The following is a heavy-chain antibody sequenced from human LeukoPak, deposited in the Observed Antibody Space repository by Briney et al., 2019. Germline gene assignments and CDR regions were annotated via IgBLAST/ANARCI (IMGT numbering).Heavy chain of an antibody. D-gene: IGHD3-22*01. Sequence: SETLSLTCGISAGSFSGDYWSWVRQPPGKGLEWIGETSYSGGSHYNPSLKSRVTLSLDTSKNLFSLHLTSMTATDTAAYYCARGPLEGKRGYSYSYYLDVWGKGTTVTVSS. CDR3: ARGPLEGKRGYSYSYYLDV. J-gene: IGHJ6*03. CDR2: TSYSGGS. V-gene: IGHV4-34*01. CDR1: AGSFSGDY.